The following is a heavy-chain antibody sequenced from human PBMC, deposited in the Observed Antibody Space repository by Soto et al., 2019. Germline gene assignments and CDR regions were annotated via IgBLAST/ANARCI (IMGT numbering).Heavy chain of an antibody. J-gene: IGHJ3*02. CDR3: ARAVRLSGDAFDI. Sequence: QPGGSLRLSCRASGFTLSGYTMSWLRQAPGRGLEWLAYIRTATYGGTTEYAASVRDRSTNSRDDAESIASLQMNSLRTEDTAIYYCARAVRLSGDAFDIWGQGTMVTVS. CDR1: GFTLSGYT. CDR2: IRTATYGGTT. D-gene: IGHD3-10*01. V-gene: IGHV3-49*03.